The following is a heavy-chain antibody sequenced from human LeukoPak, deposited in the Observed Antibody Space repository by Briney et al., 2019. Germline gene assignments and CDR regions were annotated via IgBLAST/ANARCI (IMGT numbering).Heavy chain of an antibody. CDR3: ANDGYGVYVIDY. CDR1: GFTFSSYG. V-gene: IGHV3-30*02. J-gene: IGHJ4*02. CDR2: IQYDGSNK. Sequence: GGSLRLSCAASGFTFSSYGMHWVRQAPGKGLEWVAFIQYDGSNKYYADSVKGRFTISRDNSKNTLYLQMNSLRAEDTAVYYCANDGYGVYVIDYWGQGTLVTVSS. D-gene: IGHD4-17*01.